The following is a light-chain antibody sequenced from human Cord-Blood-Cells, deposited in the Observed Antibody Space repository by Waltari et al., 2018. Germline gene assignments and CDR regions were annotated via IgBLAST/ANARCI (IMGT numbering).Light chain of an antibody. Sequence: QSALTQPASVAGSPGQSITISRTGTSSDVGSYNLVSWYQQHPGKAPKLMIYEVSKRPSGVSNRFSGSKSGNTASLTISGLQAEDEADYYCCSYAGSSTFAVYVFGTGTKVTVL. V-gene: IGLV2-23*02. CDR1: SSDVGSYNL. CDR2: EVS. J-gene: IGLJ1*01. CDR3: CSYAGSSTFAVYV.